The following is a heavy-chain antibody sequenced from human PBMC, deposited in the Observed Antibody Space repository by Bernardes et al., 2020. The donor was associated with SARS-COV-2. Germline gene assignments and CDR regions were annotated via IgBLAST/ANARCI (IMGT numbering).Heavy chain of an antibody. V-gene: IGHV1-18*01. CDR1: GYTFTNYA. D-gene: IGHD1-1*01. Sequence: ASVKVSCKASGYTFTNYAITWVRQVPGQWLEWLGWINDYTGKPSYAQNVQGRVTLTTDASTKTAYMELRSLTSDDTAVYFCARDRDPERCLGTGCYDSDRLDYWGQGTLVTVSS. CDR2: INDYTGKP. J-gene: IGHJ4*02. CDR3: ARDRDPERCLGTGCYDSDRLDY.